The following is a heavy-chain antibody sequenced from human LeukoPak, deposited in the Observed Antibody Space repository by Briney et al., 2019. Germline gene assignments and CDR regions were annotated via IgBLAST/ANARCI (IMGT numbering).Heavy chain of an antibody. V-gene: IGHV4-39*07. CDR1: GGSISSSSYY. CDR2: IYYSGST. J-gene: IGHJ6*03. Sequence: SETLSLTCTVSGGSISSSSYYWGWIRQLPGKGLEWIGSIYYSGSTYYNPSLKSRVTISVDTSKNQFSLKLSSVTAADTAVYYCARQTYYYGSGSYMDVWGKGTTVTVSS. D-gene: IGHD3-10*01. CDR3: ARQTYYYGSGSYMDV.